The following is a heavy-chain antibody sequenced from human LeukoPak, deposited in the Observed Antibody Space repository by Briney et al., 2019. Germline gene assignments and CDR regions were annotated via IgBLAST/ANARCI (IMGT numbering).Heavy chain of an antibody. CDR1: GFPFSSYT. V-gene: IGHV3-21*01. Sequence: GGSLRLSCAASGFPFSSYTINWVRQAPGKGLEWVSSISSSSTYIYYADTVKGRFTISRDNAKNSLYLQMNSLRAEDTAVYYCAGIDILTGYYDLPPTTYMDVWGKGTTVTVSS. CDR3: AGIDILTGYYDLPPTTYMDV. CDR2: ISSSSTYI. D-gene: IGHD3-9*01. J-gene: IGHJ6*03.